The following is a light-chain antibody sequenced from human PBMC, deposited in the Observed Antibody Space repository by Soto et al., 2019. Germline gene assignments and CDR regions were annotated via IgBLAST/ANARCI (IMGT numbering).Light chain of an antibody. CDR2: GAS. CDR1: QSISIN. J-gene: IGKJ1*01. CDR3: QQFRNWPWT. Sequence: EIVLTPSPGTLSVSPCDGVALSSRASQSISINLAWYQHKPGQAPRLLIHGASTRATGVPARISGSGSGTEFTLTISSLQSEDFAVYYCQQFRNWPWTFGQGTKVDI. V-gene: IGKV3D-15*01.